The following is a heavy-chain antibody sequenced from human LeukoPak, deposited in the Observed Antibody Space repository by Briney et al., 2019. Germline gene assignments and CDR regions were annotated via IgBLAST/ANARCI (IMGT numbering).Heavy chain of an antibody. CDR1: GGSISSYY. D-gene: IGHD6-13*01. CDR3: ARDGLRIAALTPYYYGMDV. Sequence: SETLSLTCTVSGGSISSYYWSWIRQPPGQGLEWIGYIYYSGSTNYNPSLKSRVTISVDTSKNQFSLKLSSVTAADTAVYYCARDGLRIAALTPYYYGMDVWGQGTTVTVSS. CDR2: IYYSGST. J-gene: IGHJ6*02. V-gene: IGHV4-59*01.